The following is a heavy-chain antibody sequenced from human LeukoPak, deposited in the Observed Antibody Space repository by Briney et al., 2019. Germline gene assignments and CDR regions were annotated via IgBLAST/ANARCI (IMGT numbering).Heavy chain of an antibody. CDR3: ARAGIAAAAPFDY. CDR1: GGSISSYY. J-gene: IGHJ4*02. CDR2: IYTSGSN. Sequence: SETLSLTCTVSGGSISSYYWSCIRQPGGKGLEGIGRIYTSGSNNYTPSLKSRVTMSVDTSKNQFSLKLSSVTAADTAVYYCARAGIAAAAPFDYWGQGALVTVSS. V-gene: IGHV4-4*07. D-gene: IGHD6-13*01.